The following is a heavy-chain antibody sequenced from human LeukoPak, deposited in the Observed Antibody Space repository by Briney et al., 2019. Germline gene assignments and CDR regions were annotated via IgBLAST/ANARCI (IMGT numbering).Heavy chain of an antibody. CDR3: ARGPIQQWLYNGMDV. V-gene: IGHV3-49*04. CDR2: IRSRAYGGTT. CDR1: EFTFGDHA. J-gene: IGHJ6*02. Sequence: QPGRSLRLPCTASEFTFGDHAMSWVRQAPGKGLEWVGFIRSRAYGGTTEYAPAVKGRFLILRDDSKSIAYLHMNSLKTEDTAVYYCARGPIQQWLYNGMDVWGQGTTVSVSS. D-gene: IGHD5-18*01.